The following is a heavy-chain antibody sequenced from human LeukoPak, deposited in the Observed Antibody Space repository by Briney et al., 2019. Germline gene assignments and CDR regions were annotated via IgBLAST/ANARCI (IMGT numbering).Heavy chain of an antibody. CDR3: ARDPYNGNYGDSYYYFMDA. D-gene: IGHD1-26*01. CDR1: GFTFSSYW. CDR2: IKQDGSEK. V-gene: IGHV3-7*01. Sequence: GGSLRLSCAASGFTFSSYWMSWVRQAPGKGPEWVANIKQDGSEKYYVDSVKGRFTISRDNAKNSLYLQMNSLRAEDTAVYYCARDPYNGNYGDSYYYFMDAWGKGTTVTISS. J-gene: IGHJ6*03.